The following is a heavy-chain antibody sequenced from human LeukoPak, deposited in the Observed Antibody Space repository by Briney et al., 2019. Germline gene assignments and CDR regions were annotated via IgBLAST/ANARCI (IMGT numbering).Heavy chain of an antibody. D-gene: IGHD3-22*01. J-gene: IGHJ5*02. CDR1: GGSISSSSYY. CDR3: ARHGRTTMIVVVISTWFDP. V-gene: IGHV4-39*01. Sequence: SETLSLTCTVSGGSISSSSYYWGWIRQPPGKGLEWIGSIYYSGSTYYNPSLKSRVTISIDTSKNQFSLKLSSVTAADTAVYYCARHGRTTMIVVVISTWFDPWGQGTLVTVSS. CDR2: IYYSGST.